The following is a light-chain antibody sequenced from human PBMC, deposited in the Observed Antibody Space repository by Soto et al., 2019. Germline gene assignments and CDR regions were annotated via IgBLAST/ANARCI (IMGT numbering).Light chain of an antibody. J-gene: IGKJ1*01. Sequence: EIVLTQTPGTLSLSPGERATLSCRASQSISSNYLARYQQKPGQAPRLLIYGASTRATGIPDRFSGSGSGTDFTLRISRLEPEDFAVYYCEQYSSLWTVGEGSKVDIK. CDR1: QSISSNY. CDR2: GAS. CDR3: EQYSSLWT. V-gene: IGKV3-20*01.